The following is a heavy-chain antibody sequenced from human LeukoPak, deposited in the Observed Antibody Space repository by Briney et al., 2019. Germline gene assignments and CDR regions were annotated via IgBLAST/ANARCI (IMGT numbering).Heavy chain of an antibody. J-gene: IGHJ4*02. CDR3: ARDLEYDILTGWTDY. CDR2: ISSSNSYI. V-gene: IGHV3-21*01. D-gene: IGHD3-9*01. Sequence: GGSLRLSCAASGFTFSSYSMNWVRQAPGKGLEWVSSISSSNSYIYYADSVKGRFTISRDNAKNSLYLQMNSLRAEDTAVYYCARDLEYDILTGWTDYWGQGTLVTVSS. CDR1: GFTFSSYS.